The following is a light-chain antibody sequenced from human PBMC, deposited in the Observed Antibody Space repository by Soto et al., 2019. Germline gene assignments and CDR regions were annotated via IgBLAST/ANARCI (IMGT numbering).Light chain of an antibody. V-gene: IGKV3-20*01. CDR1: QSVSNY. Sequence: ELVMTQSPATLSLSPGKSATLSCRASQSVSNYLAWYQQKTGQAPRLLIYGESIRATGIPARFSGRGSGTDLNLTISRLDPEDFAVYYCQKYGSSPWTCGLGTKVDIK. J-gene: IGKJ1*01. CDR2: GES. CDR3: QKYGSSPWT.